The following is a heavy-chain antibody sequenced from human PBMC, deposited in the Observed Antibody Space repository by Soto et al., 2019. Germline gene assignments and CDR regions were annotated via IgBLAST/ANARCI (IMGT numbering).Heavy chain of an antibody. CDR2: ISQSSAYT. CDR3: VRDNNWSLDY. CDR1: GFTFGAYS. D-gene: IGHD1-1*01. Sequence: PGGSLRLSCAASGFTFGAYSMTWVRQAPGKALEWVSSISQSSAYTHYADSVKGRFTISRDNARNTLYLQMNSLRAEDTAVYYCVRDNNWSLDYWGQGTLVTVSS. J-gene: IGHJ4*02. V-gene: IGHV3-21*01.